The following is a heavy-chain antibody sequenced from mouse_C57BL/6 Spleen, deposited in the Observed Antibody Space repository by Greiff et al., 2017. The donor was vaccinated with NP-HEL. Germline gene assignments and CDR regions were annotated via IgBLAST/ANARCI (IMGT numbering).Heavy chain of an antibody. CDR3: ARGYYYGSSHYAMDY. D-gene: IGHD1-1*01. V-gene: IGHV1-52*01. J-gene: IGHJ4*01. CDR2: IDPSDRET. Sequence: QVQLQQPGAELVRPGSSVKLSCKASGYTFTSYWMHWVKQRPIQGLEWIGNIDPSDRETHYNQKFKDKATLTVDKSSSTAYMQLSSLTSEYSAVYYCARGYYYGSSHYAMDYWGQGTSVTVSS. CDR1: GYTFTSYW.